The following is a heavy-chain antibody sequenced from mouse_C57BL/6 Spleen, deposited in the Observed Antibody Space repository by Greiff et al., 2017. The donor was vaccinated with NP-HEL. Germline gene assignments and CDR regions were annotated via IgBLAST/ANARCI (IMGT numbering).Heavy chain of an antibody. V-gene: IGHV5-4*03. J-gene: IGHJ1*03. D-gene: IGHD2-3*01. CDR2: ISDGGSYT. Sequence: DVMLVESGGGLVKPGGSLKLSCAASGFTFSSYAMSWVRQTPEKRLEWVANISDGGSYTYYLDSVKGRFIISRANAKNNLYLQLSHLKSEDTTMYYCARALEWLLRWYFDVWGTGTTVTVSS. CDR1: GFTFSSYA. CDR3: ARALEWLLRWYFDV.